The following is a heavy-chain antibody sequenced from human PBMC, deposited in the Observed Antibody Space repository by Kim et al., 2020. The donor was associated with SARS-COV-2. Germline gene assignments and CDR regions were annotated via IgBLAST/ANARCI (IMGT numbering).Heavy chain of an antibody. Sequence: GESLRLSCAASGFTFSSYWMSWVRQAPGKGLEWVANIKQDGSEKYYVDSVKGRFTISRDNAKNSLYLQMNSLRAEDTAVYYCARELRLLWFGEGRGFDYWGQGTLVTVSS. D-gene: IGHD3-10*01. CDR2: IKQDGSEK. CDR3: ARELRLLWFGEGRGFDY. CDR1: GFTFSSYW. V-gene: IGHV3-7*03. J-gene: IGHJ4*02.